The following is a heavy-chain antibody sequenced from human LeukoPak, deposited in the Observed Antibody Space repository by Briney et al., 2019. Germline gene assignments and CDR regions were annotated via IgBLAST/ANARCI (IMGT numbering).Heavy chain of an antibody. CDR1: GDSISSDY. V-gene: IGHV4-4*08. J-gene: IGHJ1*01. CDR3: AGRGQRYFRD. Sequence: PGETLSLTCTVSGDSISSDYWSWIRQPPGKGLEWIGYIYRFGNTDYNPSLMRRVTISLDTSKKQLSLNLTSVTAADTAVYYCAGRGQRYFRDWGQGTLVTVSS. CDR2: IYRFGNT.